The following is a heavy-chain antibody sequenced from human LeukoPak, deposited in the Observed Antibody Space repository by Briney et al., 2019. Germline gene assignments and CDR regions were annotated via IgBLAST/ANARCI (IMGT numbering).Heavy chain of an antibody. Sequence: GESPKISCKGLGYDFSTYWSAWVRQRPGKGLEWMGIIYPGGSETRYDPSFQGQVTISADRSTSTAYLQWSSLRASDTAMYYCARASRDGYNQNFDHWGQGTLVTVSS. D-gene: IGHD5-24*01. CDR3: ARASRDGYNQNFDH. V-gene: IGHV5-51*01. CDR1: GYDFSTYW. J-gene: IGHJ4*02. CDR2: IYPGGSET.